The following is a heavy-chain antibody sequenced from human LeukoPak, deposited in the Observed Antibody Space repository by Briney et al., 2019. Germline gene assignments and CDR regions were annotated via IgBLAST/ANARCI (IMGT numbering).Heavy chain of an antibody. Sequence: GGSLRLSCAASGFTFNNFWMSWVRQAPGKGLEWVANIKQDGSEKYSVDSVKGRFTIARDNAKNSLYLQMNSLGAEDTAVYYCAKVRGSSGYAFDIWGQGTMVTVSS. CDR3: AKVRGSSGYAFDI. J-gene: IGHJ3*02. CDR2: IKQDGSEK. CDR1: GFTFNNFW. V-gene: IGHV3-7*01. D-gene: IGHD3-22*01.